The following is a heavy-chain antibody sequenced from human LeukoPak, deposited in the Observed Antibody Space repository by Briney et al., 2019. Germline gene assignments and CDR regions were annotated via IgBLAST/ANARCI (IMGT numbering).Heavy chain of an antibody. CDR1: GYTFTGHN. V-gene: IGHV1-2*02. CDR3: ARGGGRSWVDY. J-gene: IGHJ4*02. D-gene: IGHD2-15*01. Sequence: ASVKVSCKASGYTFTGHNIHWVRQAPGQGLEWIGWVIPNSGGTNYAQKCQGTVTMTRDTSNSTAYMEVSGPRSADTAVYFCARGGGRSWVDYWGQGAPVTVSS. CDR2: VIPNSGGT.